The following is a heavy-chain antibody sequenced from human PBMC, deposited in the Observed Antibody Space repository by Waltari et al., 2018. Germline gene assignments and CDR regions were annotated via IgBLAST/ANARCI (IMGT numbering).Heavy chain of an antibody. CDR2: ISSSSTYI. V-gene: IGHV3-21*02. CDR3: ASVDSSAFSRSFDY. D-gene: IGHD3-22*01. CDR1: GFAFGRYP. Sequence: QLVESGGGLVKPGGSLSLSCAASGFAFGRYPLTWVRPAPGKGLEWVSSISSSSTYIYYADSVKGRFTVSRDNAKNALFLQMSSLRVEDTAVYYCASVDSSAFSRSFDYWGLGTLVTVSS. J-gene: IGHJ4*02.